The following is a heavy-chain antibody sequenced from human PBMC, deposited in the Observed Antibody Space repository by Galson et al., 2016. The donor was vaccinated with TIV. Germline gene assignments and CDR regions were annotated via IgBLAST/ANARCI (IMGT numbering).Heavy chain of an antibody. CDR2: IWYDGSNK. D-gene: IGHD2-2*01. Sequence: SLRLSCAASGFTFSTYAMHWVRQAPGKGLEWVAIIWYDGSNKYYADSVRGRFTTSRDNSKNTLYLQMNSLRAEDTAVYSCAREGVGYCSSTSCPYYGLDVWGQGTLVTVSS. J-gene: IGHJ6*02. CDR1: GFTFSTYA. CDR3: AREGVGYCSSTSCPYYGLDV. V-gene: IGHV3-33*01.